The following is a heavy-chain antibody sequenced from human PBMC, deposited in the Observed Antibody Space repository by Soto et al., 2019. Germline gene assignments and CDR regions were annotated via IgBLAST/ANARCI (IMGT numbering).Heavy chain of an antibody. D-gene: IGHD2-8*01. CDR1: GYRFTSYW. Sequence: PGESLKISCKGSGYRFTSYWIGWVRQMPGKGLECMGIIYPGDSDTRYSPSFQGQVTISADKSISTAYLQWSSLKAPDTAMYYCARQTNRGKYYYGMDVWGQGTTVTVSS. CDR3: ARQTNRGKYYYGMDV. V-gene: IGHV5-51*01. J-gene: IGHJ6*02. CDR2: IYPGDSDT.